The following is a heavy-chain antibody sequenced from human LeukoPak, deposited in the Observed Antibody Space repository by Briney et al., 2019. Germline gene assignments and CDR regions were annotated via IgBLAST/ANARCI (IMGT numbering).Heavy chain of an antibody. V-gene: IGHV3-23*01. J-gene: IGHJ4*02. D-gene: IGHD2-21*01. CDR2: ISGSDGTT. CDR3: AKHRLSVLGRGDH. Sequence: GGSPRLSCEGSGYPFSNFAMSWIRQGPGKGLEWVADISGSDGTTCYADSVKGRFTISRDNSQNMLYLQMNSLRVEDTAVYYCAKHRLSVLGRGDHWGQGLLVTVSP. CDR1: GYPFSNFA.